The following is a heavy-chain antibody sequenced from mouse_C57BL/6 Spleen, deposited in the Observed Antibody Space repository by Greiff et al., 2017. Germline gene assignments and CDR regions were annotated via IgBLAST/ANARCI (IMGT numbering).Heavy chain of an antibody. J-gene: IGHJ2*01. V-gene: IGHV1-52*01. CDR1: GYTFTSYW. D-gene: IGHD2-1*01. CDR3: ARVGGNGDFDY. Sequence: VQLQQPGAELVRPGSSVKLSCKASGYTFTSYWMHWVKQRPIQGLEWIGNIDPSDSETHYNQKFKDKATLTVDKSSSTAYMQLSSLTSEDSAVYYGARVGGNGDFDYWGQGTTLTVSS. CDR2: IDPSDSET.